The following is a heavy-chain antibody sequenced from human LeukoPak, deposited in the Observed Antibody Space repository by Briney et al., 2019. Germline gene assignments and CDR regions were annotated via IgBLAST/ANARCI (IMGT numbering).Heavy chain of an antibody. CDR2: ITGSGAST. Sequence: GGSLRLSCAASGFTFSSHAMGWVRQAPGKGLEWVSSITGSGASTYYGDSVKGRFTISRDNSRNTLYLQMNRLRAEDTAVYYCAKDGGGSLEWLPPMDVWGQGTTVTVSS. CDR3: AKDGGGSLEWLPPMDV. V-gene: IGHV3-23*01. J-gene: IGHJ6*02. D-gene: IGHD3-3*01. CDR1: GFTFSSHA.